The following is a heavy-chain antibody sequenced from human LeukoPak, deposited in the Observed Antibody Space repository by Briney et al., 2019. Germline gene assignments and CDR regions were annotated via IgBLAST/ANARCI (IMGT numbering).Heavy chain of an antibody. Sequence: SETLSLTCTVSGYSISSGYYWGWIRQPPGKGLEWIGTIYHGGSTDYNPSLKSRVIISVDTSKNQFSLKLSSVTAADTAFYYCARGHDYYYSGRQSWFDPWGQGTLVTVSS. CDR3: ARGHDYYYSGRQSWFDP. J-gene: IGHJ5*02. CDR2: IYHGGST. D-gene: IGHD3-10*01. CDR1: GYSISSGYY. V-gene: IGHV4-38-2*02.